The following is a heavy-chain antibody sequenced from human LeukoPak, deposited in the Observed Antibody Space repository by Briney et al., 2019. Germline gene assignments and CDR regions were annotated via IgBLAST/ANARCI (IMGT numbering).Heavy chain of an antibody. Sequence: AGGSLRLSCAASGFTFDDYAMHWVRQAPGKGLEWVSGISWNSGSIGYADSVKGRFTISRDNAKNSLYLQMNSLRAEDTALYYCAKDGYGSGSSFDYWGQGTLVTVSS. CDR2: ISWNSGSI. J-gene: IGHJ4*02. D-gene: IGHD3-10*01. CDR1: GFTFDDYA. CDR3: AKDGYGSGSSFDY. V-gene: IGHV3-9*01.